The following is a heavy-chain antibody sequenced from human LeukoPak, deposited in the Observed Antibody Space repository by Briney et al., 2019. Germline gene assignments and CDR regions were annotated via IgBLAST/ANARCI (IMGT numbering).Heavy chain of an antibody. CDR2: IYPDDSDT. D-gene: IGHD6-13*01. CDR3: ARRGGRRYSSSPIVLDY. CDR1: GNSFTSSW. V-gene: IGHV5-51*01. Sequence: GESLKISCQGSGNSFTSSWIGWVRQMPGKGLEWMGIIYPDDSDTRYSPSFQGQVTISADKSISTAYLQWSSLKASDTAMYYCARRGGRRYSSSPIVLDYWGQGTLVTVSS. J-gene: IGHJ4*02.